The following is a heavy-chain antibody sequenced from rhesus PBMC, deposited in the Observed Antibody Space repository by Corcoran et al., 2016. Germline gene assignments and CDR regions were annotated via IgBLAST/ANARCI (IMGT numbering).Heavy chain of an antibody. J-gene: IGHJ4*01. Sequence: QVQLQESGPGLVQPSETLSLTCAVSGGSISSSNWWSWIRQPPGKGLEWIGFHQGSSGYTYQHPSPKKRVTSSKEPSKNPVSLKLSSVAAADTAGYYWARDRYSSSYYWGQGVLVTVSS. CDR1: GGSISSSNW. CDR3: ARDRYSSSYY. CDR2: HQGSSGYT. D-gene: IGHD6-43*01. V-gene: IGHV4S19*01.